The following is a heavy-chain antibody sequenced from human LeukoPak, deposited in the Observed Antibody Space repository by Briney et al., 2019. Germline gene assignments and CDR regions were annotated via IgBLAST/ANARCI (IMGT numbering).Heavy chain of an antibody. D-gene: IGHD6-13*01. CDR2: ISWDGGST. CDR3: ASSTLAAAEIAY. CDR1: GFTFDDYA. J-gene: IGHJ4*02. V-gene: IGHV3-43D*03. Sequence: GGSLRLSCAASGFTFDDYAMHWVRQASGKGLEWVSLISWDGGSTYYADSVKGRFTISRDNSKNSLYLQMNSLRAEDTDLYYCASSTLAAAEIAYWGQGTLVTVSS.